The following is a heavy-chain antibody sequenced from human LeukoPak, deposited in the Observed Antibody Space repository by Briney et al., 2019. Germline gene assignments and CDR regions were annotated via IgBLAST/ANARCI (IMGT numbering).Heavy chain of an antibody. D-gene: IGHD6-13*01. J-gene: IGHJ4*02. CDR2: LSGSGGST. CDR3: AKKGIAAAGSPFDY. Sequence: GGSLRLSCAASGFTFSSYAMSWVRPAPGKGLEWVSALSGSGGSTYYADSVKGRFTISRDNSKNTLYLQMNSLRAEDTAVYYCAKKGIAAAGSPFDYWGQGTLVTVSS. CDR1: GFTFSSYA. V-gene: IGHV3-23*01.